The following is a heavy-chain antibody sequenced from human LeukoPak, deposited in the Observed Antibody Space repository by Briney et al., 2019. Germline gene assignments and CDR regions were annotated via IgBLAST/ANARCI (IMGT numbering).Heavy chain of an antibody. CDR1: GVSFSGYY. CDR3: ARHGDRGGGFDY. Sequence: PSETLSLTCAVYGVSFSGYYWSWIRQPPGKGLEWIGEINHSGSTNYNPSLKSRVTISVDTSKNQFSLKLSSVTAADTAVYYCARHGDRGGGFDYWGQGTLVTVSS. V-gene: IGHV4-34*01. D-gene: IGHD3-10*01. CDR2: INHSGST. J-gene: IGHJ4*02.